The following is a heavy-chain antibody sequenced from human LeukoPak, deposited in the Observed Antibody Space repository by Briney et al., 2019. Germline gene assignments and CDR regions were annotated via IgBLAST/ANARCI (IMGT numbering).Heavy chain of an antibody. Sequence: ASVKVSCKVSGYTLTELSMHWVRQAPGKGLEWMGGFDPEDDKRTYAHTFQGRFTMTEDTSTDTAYMELSSLTSEDTAFYYCSTFLPPYWGQGTLVTVSS. CDR2: FDPEDDKR. CDR1: GYTLTELS. V-gene: IGHV1-24*01. CDR3: STFLPPY. J-gene: IGHJ4*02.